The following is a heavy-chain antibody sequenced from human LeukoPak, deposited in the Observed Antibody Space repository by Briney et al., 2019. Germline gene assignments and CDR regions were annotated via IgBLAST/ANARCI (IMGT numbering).Heavy chain of an antibody. CDR2: IGSDGSNT. Sequence: GGSLRLSCATSGFTFSTFWMHWVRQAPGKGLVWVSRIGSDGSNTNYADSVKGRFTISRDNSKNTLYLQMNSVRADDTAVYYCAKDREGVPAASLSWFDPWGQGTLVTVSS. J-gene: IGHJ5*02. CDR1: GFTFSTFW. D-gene: IGHD2-2*01. V-gene: IGHV3-74*01. CDR3: AKDREGVPAASLSWFDP.